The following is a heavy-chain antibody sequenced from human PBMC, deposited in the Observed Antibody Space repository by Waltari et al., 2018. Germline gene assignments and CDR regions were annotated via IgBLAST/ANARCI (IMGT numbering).Heavy chain of an antibody. CDR1: GFSLSTRGVG. V-gene: IGHV2-5*01. J-gene: IGHJ3*02. D-gene: IGHD2-15*01. Sequence: QITLQESGPTLVKPTQTLTLTCTFSGFSLSTRGVGVGWIRQPHGKALEWPALIYWNDDKRYSPSLKSRLTITKDTSKNQVVLTMTNMDPVDTATYYCAHSLNCSGGSCYVAFDIWGQGTMVTVSS. CDR3: AHSLNCSGGSCYVAFDI. CDR2: IYWNDDK.